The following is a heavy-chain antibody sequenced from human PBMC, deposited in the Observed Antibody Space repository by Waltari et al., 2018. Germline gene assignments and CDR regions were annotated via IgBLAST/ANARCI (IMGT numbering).Heavy chain of an antibody. J-gene: IGHJ4*02. CDR2: IYVDNEKT. CDR1: GYKFRDYG. Sequence: QVRLTQSGSDVKEPGASVKVSCKASGYKFRDYGISWVRQAPGQGLEWMGWIYVDNEKTRFAEKFEDRVTLTTDKVTETVYMDLTDLRPDDTAVYYCARVVTGVHEVNDNWGQGTLVIVS. CDR3: ARVVTGVHEVNDN. D-gene: IGHD3-16*02. V-gene: IGHV1-18*01.